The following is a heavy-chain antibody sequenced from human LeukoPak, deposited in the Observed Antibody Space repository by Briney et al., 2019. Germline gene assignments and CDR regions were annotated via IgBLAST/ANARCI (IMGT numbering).Heavy chain of an antibody. Sequence: SETLSLTCTVSGGSISSGSYYWSWIRQPAGKGLEWIGRIYTSGSTNYNPSLKSRVTISVDTSKNQFSLKLSSVTAADTAVYYCAREKIGYYDGSGRGWFDPWGQGTLVTVSS. V-gene: IGHV4-61*02. CDR2: IYTSGST. J-gene: IGHJ5*02. D-gene: IGHD3-22*01. CDR3: AREKIGYYDGSGRGWFDP. CDR1: GGSISSGSYY.